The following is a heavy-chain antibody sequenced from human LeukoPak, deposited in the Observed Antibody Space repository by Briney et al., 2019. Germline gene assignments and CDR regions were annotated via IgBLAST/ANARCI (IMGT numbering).Heavy chain of an antibody. CDR2: ISGDGRDI. CDR3: AIHGGGTIRIEAFDV. Sequence: ETLSLTCTVSGGSISSSSYYWGWIRQAPGKGLEWVSAISGDGRDIFYADAVKGRFTISRDNSKNTLYLQMNSLRDEDTALYYCAIHGGGTIRIEAFDVWGQGTMVTISS. D-gene: IGHD3-3*01. J-gene: IGHJ3*01. V-gene: IGHV3-23*01. CDR1: GGSISSSSYY.